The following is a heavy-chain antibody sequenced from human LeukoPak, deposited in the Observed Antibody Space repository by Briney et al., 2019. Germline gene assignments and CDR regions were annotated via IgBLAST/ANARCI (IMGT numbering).Heavy chain of an antibody. CDR3: IKVIMFAFDI. CDR2: ISYDGSNK. J-gene: IGHJ3*02. D-gene: IGHD3-10*01. CDR1: GFTFSSYA. Sequence: GGSLRLSCAASGFTFSSYAMHWVRQAPGKGLEWVAVISYDGSNKYYADSVKGRFTISRDNSKNTLYLQMNSLRAEDTAVYFCIKVIMFAFDIWGQGTMVTVSS. V-gene: IGHV3-30*04.